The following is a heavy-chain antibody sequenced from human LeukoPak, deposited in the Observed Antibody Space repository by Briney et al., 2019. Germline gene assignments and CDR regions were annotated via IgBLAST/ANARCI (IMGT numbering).Heavy chain of an antibody. CDR2: INHSGST. CDR3: AGGVEMQLWPD. V-gene: IGHV4-34*01. CDR1: GGSFSGYY. J-gene: IGHJ4*02. Sequence: PSETLSLTCAVYGGSFSGYYWSWIRQPPGKGLEWIGEINHSGSTNYNPSLKSRVTISVDTSKNQFSLKLSSVTAADTAVYYCAGGVEMQLWPDWGQGTLVTVSS. D-gene: IGHD5-18*01.